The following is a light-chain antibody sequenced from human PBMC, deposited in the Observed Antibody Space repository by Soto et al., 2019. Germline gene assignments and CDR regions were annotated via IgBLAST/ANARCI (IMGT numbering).Light chain of an antibody. Sequence: VVMTQSPATLSVSPGERATLSCRASQSVSSNLAWYQQKPGQAPRLLIYGASTRATGIAARFSGSGSGTEFTLTISSLQSEDLGVYYCQQYNNWPPFTFGQGTKVDSK. CDR2: GAS. V-gene: IGKV3-15*01. J-gene: IGKJ2*01. CDR1: QSVSSN. CDR3: QQYNNWPPFT.